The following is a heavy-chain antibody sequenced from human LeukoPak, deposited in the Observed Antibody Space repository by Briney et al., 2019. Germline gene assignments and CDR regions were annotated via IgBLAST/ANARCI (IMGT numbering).Heavy chain of an antibody. CDR3: ARCFSYDILTGYYNGGFAFDI. D-gene: IGHD3-9*01. J-gene: IGHJ3*02. CDR1: GFTVSSNY. CDR2: IYSGGCT. Sequence: PGGSLRLSFAASGFTVSSNYMSWVRPPPGKGLEGVSVIYSGGCTYYADSVKGRFTISRDKSKNTLYLQMNSLRAEDTAVYYSARCFSYDILTGYYNGGFAFDIWGQGTMVTVSS. V-gene: IGHV3-53*01.